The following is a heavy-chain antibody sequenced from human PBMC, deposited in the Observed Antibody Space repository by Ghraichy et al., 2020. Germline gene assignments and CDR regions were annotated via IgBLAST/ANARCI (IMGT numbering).Heavy chain of an antibody. V-gene: IGHV4-34*01. D-gene: IGHD5-12*01. CDR2: INHSGRT. CDR3: ARATIRDGMDV. CDR1: GGSFSDYY. Sequence: QTLSLTCAVYGGSFSDYYWTWIRQPPGKGLEWIGEINHSGRTNCKTSLKSRVTISRDTSKKQFSLKLSSVTAADTAVYYCARATIRDGMDVWGQGTTVTVSS. J-gene: IGHJ6*02.